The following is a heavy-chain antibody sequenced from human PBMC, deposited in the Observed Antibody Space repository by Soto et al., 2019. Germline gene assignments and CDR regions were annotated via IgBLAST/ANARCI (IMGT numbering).Heavy chain of an antibody. CDR1: GGSFSGYY. CDR3: ARGPQYYYGSGSSRGMDV. V-gene: IGHV4-34*01. CDR2: INHSGST. J-gene: IGHJ6*02. D-gene: IGHD3-10*01. Sequence: SETLSLTCAVYGGSFSGYYWSWIRQPPGKGLEWIGEINHSGSTNYNPSLKSRVTISVDTSKNQFSLKLSSVTAADTAVYYCARGPQYYYGSGSSRGMDVWGQGTTVTVSS.